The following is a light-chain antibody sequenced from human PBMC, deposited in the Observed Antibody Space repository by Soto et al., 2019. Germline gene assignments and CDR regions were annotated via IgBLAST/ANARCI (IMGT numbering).Light chain of an antibody. CDR3: ASFGGRDNLI. J-gene: IGLJ2*01. Sequence: QSGLTQPPSASGSPGQSVTISCTGTSSDVGGYNYVSWFQHHPGKAPKVIIYEVNKRPSGVPDRFSGSKSGNTASLTVSGLQADDEADYYCASFGGRDNLIFGGGTKLTVL. V-gene: IGLV2-8*01. CDR2: EVN. CDR1: SSDVGGYNY.